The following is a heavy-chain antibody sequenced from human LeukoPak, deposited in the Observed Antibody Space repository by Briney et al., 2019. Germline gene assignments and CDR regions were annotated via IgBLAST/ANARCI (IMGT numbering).Heavy chain of an antibody. Sequence: PGGSLRLSCAASGFMFSSNWMSWVRQAPGKGLEWVAYIKKTGSETYYVDSVKGRFTITRDNARNSLFLQMNSLRAEDTAVYYCAREDGYCSGGNCYSYFDSWGQGALVTVSS. J-gene: IGHJ4*02. CDR3: AREDGYCSGGNCYSYFDS. CDR2: IKKTGSET. V-gene: IGHV3-7*01. D-gene: IGHD2-15*01. CDR1: GFMFSSNW.